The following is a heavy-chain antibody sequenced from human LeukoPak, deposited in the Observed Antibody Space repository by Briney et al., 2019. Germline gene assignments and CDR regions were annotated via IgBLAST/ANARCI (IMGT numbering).Heavy chain of an antibody. CDR1: VYTLTELS. CDR2: FDPEDCET. V-gene: IGHV1-24*01. CDR3: ATGNWNDPSRPFGY. Sequence: ASVKGSCKVSVYTLTELSMYWVRQAPGKRLEWTGGFDPEDCETIYAQKFQGRVTMTEDTSTDTACMEVSSLRSEDTAVYYCATGNWNDPSRPFGYWGQGALVTVSS. D-gene: IGHD1-1*01. J-gene: IGHJ4*02.